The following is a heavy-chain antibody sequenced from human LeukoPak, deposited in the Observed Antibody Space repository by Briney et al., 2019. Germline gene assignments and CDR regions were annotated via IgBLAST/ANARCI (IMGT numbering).Heavy chain of an antibody. CDR3: ARVTGYRIEDYFDC. CDR2: IYYSGST. Sequence: SETLSLTCTVSGGSISSYYWSWIRQPPGKGLEWIGYIYYSGSTNYNPSLKSRVTTSVETSKNEFSLKLRSVTAADTAVYYCARVTGYRIEDYFDCWGQGTLVTVSS. J-gene: IGHJ4*02. D-gene: IGHD6-13*01. V-gene: IGHV4-59*01. CDR1: GGSISSYY.